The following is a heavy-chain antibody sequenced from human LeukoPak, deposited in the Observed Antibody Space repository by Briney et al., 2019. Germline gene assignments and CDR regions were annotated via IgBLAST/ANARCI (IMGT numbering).Heavy chain of an antibody. D-gene: IGHD2-15*01. CDR2: IPFDGTNV. Sequence: GGSLRLSCAASGFTFSVYGMHWVRQAPGKGLEWVAFIPFDGTNVYYADSVRGRFTISRDDSKNRLYLQMNSLRPEDTAVYYSAKGAQQLLPWGTFDIWGQGTMVTVSP. V-gene: IGHV3-30*02. CDR3: AKGAQQLLPWGTFDI. J-gene: IGHJ3*02. CDR1: GFTFSVYG.